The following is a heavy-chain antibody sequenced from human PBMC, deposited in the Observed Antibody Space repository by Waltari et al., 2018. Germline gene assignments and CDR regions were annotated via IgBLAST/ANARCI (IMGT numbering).Heavy chain of an antibody. Sequence: QLLLQDSGPRLVRPSETLYLLCRVCGVSITRNMHYWAWIRQTPGQGLGWIGTVSYSGTTYISPSLKSRVSVSRDTSKNQVSLILGSVTAADMAVYYCATYIGASVGTAAFDVWGQGTMVTVSS. D-gene: IGHD5-12*01. CDR3: ATYIGASVGTAAFDV. CDR1: GVSITRNMHY. J-gene: IGHJ3*01. CDR2: VSYSGTT. V-gene: IGHV4-39*01.